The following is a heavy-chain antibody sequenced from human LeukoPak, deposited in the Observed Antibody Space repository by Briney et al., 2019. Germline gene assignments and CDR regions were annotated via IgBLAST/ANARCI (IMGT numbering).Heavy chain of an antibody. V-gene: IGHV4-31*11. CDR2: ISYTGDT. CDR3: ARLTPLYGLDY. CDR1: GFAINVSAYS. D-gene: IGHD2-2*02. Sequence: SQTLSLTCAVSGFAINVSAYSWTWIRQRPGEGLEFIGNISYTGDTYFNPSLKSRVAFSVDTSKSHFSLRLISLTAADTAFYYCARLTPLYGLDYWGQGILATVSS. J-gene: IGHJ4*02.